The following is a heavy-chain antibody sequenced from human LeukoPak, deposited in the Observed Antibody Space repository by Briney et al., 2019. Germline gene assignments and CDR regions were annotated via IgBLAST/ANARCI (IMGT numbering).Heavy chain of an antibody. CDR2: ISAYNGNT. CDR1: GYTFTSYG. CDR3: GRSPILWWSKGYFDY. Sequence: APVKVSCKASGYTFTSYGISWVRQAPGQGLEWMGWISAYNGNTNYAQKLQGRVTMTTDTSTSTAYMELRSLRSDDTAVYYCGRSPILWWSKGYFDYWGQGTLVTVSS. D-gene: IGHD2-21*01. J-gene: IGHJ4*02. V-gene: IGHV1-18*01.